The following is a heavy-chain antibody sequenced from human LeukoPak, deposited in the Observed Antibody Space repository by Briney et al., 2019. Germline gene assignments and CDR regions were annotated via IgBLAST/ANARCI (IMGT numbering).Heavy chain of an antibody. V-gene: IGHV3-48*03. J-gene: IGHJ4*02. CDR2: ISSSGSTI. D-gene: IGHD3-16*01. Sequence: GGSLRLSCAASGFTFSSYEMNWVRQAPGKGLKWVSYISSSGSTIYYADSVKGRFTISRDNAKNSLYLQMNSLRAEDTAVYYCARSPRRGLSEVRLIDYWGQGTLVTVSS. CDR1: GFTFSSYE. CDR3: ARSPRRGLSEVRLIDY.